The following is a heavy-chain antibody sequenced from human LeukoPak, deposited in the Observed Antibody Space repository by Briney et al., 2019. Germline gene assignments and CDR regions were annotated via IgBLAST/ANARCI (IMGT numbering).Heavy chain of an antibody. CDR2: ISYDGSNK. CDR3: ARASGRFLEWLLYDPLDY. D-gene: IGHD3-3*01. CDR1: GFTFSSYA. J-gene: IGHJ4*02. V-gene: IGHV3-30-3*01. Sequence: GGSLRLSCAASGFTFSSYAMHWVRQAPGKGLEWVAVISYDGSNKYYADSVKRRFTISRDNSKTTLYLQMNSLRAEDTAVYYCARASGRFLEWLLYDPLDYWGQGTLVTVSS.